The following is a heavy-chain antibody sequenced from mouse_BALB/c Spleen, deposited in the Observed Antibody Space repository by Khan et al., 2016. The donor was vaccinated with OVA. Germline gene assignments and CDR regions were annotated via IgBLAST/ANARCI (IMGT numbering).Heavy chain of an antibody. V-gene: IGHV1S136*01. Sequence: VQLKESGPELVKPGASVKMSCKASGYTFTSYVMHWVKQKPGLGLEWIGYIYPFNDDTKYNEKFKGKATLTSDKSSSTAYMELSSLTSEDSAVYYCAPVGNYYVSFADWGQGTLVTVSA. J-gene: IGHJ3*01. CDR2: IYPFNDDT. D-gene: IGHD1-1*01. CDR1: GYTFTSYV. CDR3: APVGNYYVSFAD.